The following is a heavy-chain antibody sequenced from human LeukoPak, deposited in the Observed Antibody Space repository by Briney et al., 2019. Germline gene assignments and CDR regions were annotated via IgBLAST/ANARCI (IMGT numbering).Heavy chain of an antibody. CDR2: ISHSGST. V-gene: IGHV4-38-2*01. CDR3: ARGPDAYNARY. J-gene: IGHJ4*02. CDR1: GYSINSGYD. Sequence: KPSETLSLTCAVSGYSINSGYDWGWVRQPPGKGLEWIGSISHSGSTRYTPSLKSRVTISVDTSKNQFSLKLNSVTAADTAVYYCARGPDAYNARYWGQGILVTVSS. D-gene: IGHD5-24*01.